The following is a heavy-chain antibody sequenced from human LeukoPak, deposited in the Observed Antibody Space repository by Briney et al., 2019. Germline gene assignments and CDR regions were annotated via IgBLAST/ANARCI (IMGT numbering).Heavy chain of an antibody. CDR1: GGSISSYY. J-gene: IGHJ4*02. Sequence: SETLSLTCTVSGGSISSYYWSWIRQPPGKGLEWIGYIYYSGSTNYNPSLKSRVTISVDTSKNQFSLKLSSVTAADTAVYYCARLHRMTTVTQYYFDYWGQGTLVTVSS. D-gene: IGHD4-17*01. CDR2: IYYSGST. CDR3: ARLHRMTTVTQYYFDY. V-gene: IGHV4-59*01.